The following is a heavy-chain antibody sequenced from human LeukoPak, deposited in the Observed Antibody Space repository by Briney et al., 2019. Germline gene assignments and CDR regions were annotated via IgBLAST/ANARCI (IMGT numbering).Heavy chain of an antibody. V-gene: IGHV4-30-2*01. CDR2: TYHSGST. Sequence: SQTLSPTYTVSGGSISSGGYYWSWIRQPPGKGLEWIGYTYHSGSTYYNPSLKSRVTISVDRSKNQFSLKLSSVTAADTAVYYCARVPTWGSSWYNWFDPRGQGTLVTVSS. CDR3: ARVPTWGSSWYNWFDP. J-gene: IGHJ5*02. CDR1: GGSISSGGYY. D-gene: IGHD6-13*01.